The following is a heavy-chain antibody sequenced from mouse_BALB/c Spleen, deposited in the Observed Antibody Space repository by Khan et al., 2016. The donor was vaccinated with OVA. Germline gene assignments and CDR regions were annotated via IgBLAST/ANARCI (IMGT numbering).Heavy chain of an antibody. Sequence: VQLQQPGPELVKPGASVKISCKASGYSFTGYFMSWVMQSHGKSPEWIGRINPYNGDTFYNQKFKGKATLTVDKSSTTAHMELRSLASEDSAVYFCARSGRYDVAWFAYWGQGTLVTVSA. V-gene: IGHV1-20*02. CDR1: GYSFTGYF. J-gene: IGHJ3*01. CDR2: INPYNGDT. CDR3: ARSGRYDVAWFAY. D-gene: IGHD2-14*01.